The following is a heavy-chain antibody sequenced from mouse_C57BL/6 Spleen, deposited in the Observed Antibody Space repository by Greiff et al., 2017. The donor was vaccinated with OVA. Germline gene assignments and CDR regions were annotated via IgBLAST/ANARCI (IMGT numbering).Heavy chain of an antibody. CDR2: INPSSGYP. J-gene: IGHJ4*01. CDR1: GYTFTSYW. V-gene: IGHV1-7*01. D-gene: IGHD1-1*01. Sequence: QVQLKQSGAELAKPGASVKLSCKASGYTFTSYWMHWVKQRPGQGLEWIGYINPSSGYPKYNQKFKEKATLKADKSSSTAYMQLSSLTYEDSAVYYCARWTTVWYAMDYWGQGTSVTVSS. CDR3: ARWTTVWYAMDY.